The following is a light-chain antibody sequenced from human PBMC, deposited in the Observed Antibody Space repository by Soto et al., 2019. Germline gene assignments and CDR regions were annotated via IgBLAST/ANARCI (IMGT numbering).Light chain of an antibody. CDR3: SSYTSSSTPYV. CDR1: SGDVGGYNY. V-gene: IGLV2-8*01. J-gene: IGLJ1*01. CDR2: EVN. Sequence: SFLNQPPPASRAPGPSVTIPPPGNSGDVGGYNYVSWYQQHPGKAPKLMIYEVNKRPSGVPDRFSGSKSGNTASLTVSGLQAEDEADCYCSSYTSSSTPYVFGTGTKVPVL.